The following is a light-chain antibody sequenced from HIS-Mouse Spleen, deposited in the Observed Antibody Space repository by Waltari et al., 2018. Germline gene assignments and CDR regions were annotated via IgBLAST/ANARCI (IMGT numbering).Light chain of an antibody. CDR1: ALPKQY. V-gene: IGLV3-25*03. Sequence: SYELTQPPSVSVSPGQTARITCSGDALPKQYAYWYPQKPGQAPVLVIYKDSERPSGIPERFSGSSSGTTVTLTISGVQAEDEADYYCQSADSSGTYQDVVFGGGTKLTVL. CDR2: KDS. J-gene: IGLJ2*01. CDR3: QSADSSGTYQDVV.